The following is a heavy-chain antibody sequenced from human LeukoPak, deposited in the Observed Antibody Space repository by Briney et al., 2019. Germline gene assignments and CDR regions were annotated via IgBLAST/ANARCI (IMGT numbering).Heavy chain of an antibody. CDR2: INPGAGST. D-gene: IGHD6-19*01. CDR3: ARSSSLTWCSSGWSVDY. CDR1: GYSFISYY. V-gene: IGHV1-46*01. Sequence: ASVKVSCKSSGYSFISYYLNWVRQAPGQGLEWMGTINPGAGSTSYAQKFQDRVTMTTDTSTSTVYMELSSLNSEDTAVYYCARSSSLTWCSSGWSVDYWGQGTLVTVSS. J-gene: IGHJ4*02.